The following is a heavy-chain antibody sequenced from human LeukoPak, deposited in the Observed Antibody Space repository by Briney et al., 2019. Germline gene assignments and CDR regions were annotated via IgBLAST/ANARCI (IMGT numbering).Heavy chain of an antibody. CDR2: ISAYNGNT. D-gene: IGHD2-2*01. CDR3: ARDGAGGYCSSTRCYVFDP. CDR1: GYTFTSYG. J-gene: IGHJ5*02. Sequence: GASVKVSCKASGYTFTSYGISWVRQAPGQGLEWMGWISAYNGNTNYAQKLQGRVTMTTDTSTSTAYMELRSLRSEDTAVYYCARDGAGGYCSSTRCYVFDPWGQGTLVTVSS. V-gene: IGHV1-18*01.